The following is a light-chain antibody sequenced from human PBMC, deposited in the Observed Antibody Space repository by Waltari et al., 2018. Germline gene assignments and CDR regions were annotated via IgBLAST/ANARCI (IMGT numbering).Light chain of an antibody. J-gene: IGLJ2*01. CDR2: DVT. Sequence: QSALTQPRSVSGSPGQSVTISCTGTSGDVGGYNYVSWYQHHPGKAPKVMIYDVTKRPSGVPDRFSGSKSGNTASLTISGLQADDEGDYYCCSYAGTSTFVLFGGGTKLTVL. CDR1: SGDVGGYNY. V-gene: IGLV2-11*01. CDR3: CSYAGTSTFVL.